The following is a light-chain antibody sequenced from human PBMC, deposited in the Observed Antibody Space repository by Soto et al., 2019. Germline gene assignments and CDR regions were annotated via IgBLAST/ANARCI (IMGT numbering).Light chain of an antibody. CDR2: AAS. CDR1: QGINDY. V-gene: IGKV1-39*01. J-gene: IGKJ2*01. CDR3: QQFDVLPPYT. Sequence: DIQMTQSPSSLSASVGDRVTITCRTSQGINDYLNWYQMKPGEAPKLLIYAASALQSGIPSRFSGSASGTEFTLTITSLQPEDVATYFCQQFDVLPPYTFGQGTKVEIK.